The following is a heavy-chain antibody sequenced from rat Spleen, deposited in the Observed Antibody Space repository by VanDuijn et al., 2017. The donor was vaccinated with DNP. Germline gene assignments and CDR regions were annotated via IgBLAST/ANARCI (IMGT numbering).Heavy chain of an antibody. CDR3: ARSSSILDYFDY. D-gene: IGHD1-6*01. Sequence: EVQLQESGPGLVKPSQSLSLTCSVTGYSITSNYWGWIRKFPGNKMEWLGFISYSGSASYNPSLKSRFSITRDTSKNQFFLQLNSVTTEDTATYYCARSSSILDYFDYWGQGVMVTVSS. V-gene: IGHV3-1*01. J-gene: IGHJ2*01. CDR2: ISYSGSA. CDR1: GYSITSNY.